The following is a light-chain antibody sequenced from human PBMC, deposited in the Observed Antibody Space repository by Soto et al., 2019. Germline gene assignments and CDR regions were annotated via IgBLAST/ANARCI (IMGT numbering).Light chain of an antibody. CDR2: DAS. J-gene: IGKJ5*01. CDR3: QQRSNWPPIT. V-gene: IGKV3-11*01. Sequence: EIVLTQSPATLSLSPGQRATLSCRASQSVSSYLAWYQQKPGQAPRLLIYDASNRATGIPARFSGRGSGTDFTLVISSLEPEDFAVYCCQQRSNWPPITFGQGTRLEI. CDR1: QSVSSY.